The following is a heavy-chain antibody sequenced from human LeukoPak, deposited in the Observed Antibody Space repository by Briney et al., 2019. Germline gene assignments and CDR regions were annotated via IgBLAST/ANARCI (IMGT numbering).Heavy chain of an antibody. CDR3: ARGGRVVPAAVGRRASGAEDY. Sequence: GASVKVSCKASGYTFTGYYMHWVRQAPGQGLEWTGWINPNSGGTNYAQKFQGRVTMTRDTSISTAYMELSRLRSDDTAVYYCARGGRVVPAAVGRRASGAEDYWGQGTLVTVSS. CDR1: GYTFTGYY. V-gene: IGHV1-2*02. CDR2: INPNSGGT. J-gene: IGHJ4*02. D-gene: IGHD2-2*01.